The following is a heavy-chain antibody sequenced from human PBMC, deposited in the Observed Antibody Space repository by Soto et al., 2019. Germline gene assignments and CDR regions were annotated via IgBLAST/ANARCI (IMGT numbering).Heavy chain of an antibody. D-gene: IGHD3-22*01. V-gene: IGHV3-30*03. CDR1: GFTFNTYG. Sequence: VHLVESGGGVVQPGRSLRLSCAASGFTFNTYGMHWVRQAPGKGLEWVAVISYDGGDKYYADSVKGRFTISRDNSKNTLYLQMNSLRAEDTAVYYCARSGYSDAFDIWGQGTMVTVSS. J-gene: IGHJ3*02. CDR3: ARSGYSDAFDI. CDR2: ISYDGGDK.